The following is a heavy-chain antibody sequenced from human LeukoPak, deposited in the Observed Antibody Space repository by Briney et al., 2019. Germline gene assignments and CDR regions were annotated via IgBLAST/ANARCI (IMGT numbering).Heavy chain of an antibody. CDR3: ARGLRGQWLDWFDP. CDR1: GGSFSGYY. J-gene: IGHJ5*02. D-gene: IGHD6-19*01. CDR2: INHSGST. Sequence: PSETLSLTCAVYGGSFSGYYWSWIRQPPGKGLEWIGEINHSGSTNYNPSLKSRVTISVDTSKNQFSLKLSSVTAADTAVYYCARGLRGQWLDWFDPWGQGTLVTVSS. V-gene: IGHV4-34*01.